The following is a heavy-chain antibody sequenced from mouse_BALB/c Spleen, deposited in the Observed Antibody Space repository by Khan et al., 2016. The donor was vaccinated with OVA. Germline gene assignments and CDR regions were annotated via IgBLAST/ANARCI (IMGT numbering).Heavy chain of an antibody. V-gene: IGHV1-84*02. CDR3: AGGFDF. CDR1: GYPFTHYY. Sequence: QVQLKQSGPELVKPGASVKISCKASGYPFTHYYINWVKQKPGQGLEWIGWIYPGSAHAKYNENFKGKATLTVDTSSTTAFMQLSSLTSEDTAVYFCAGGFDFWGQGTTLTVSS. J-gene: IGHJ2*01. CDR2: IYPGSAHA.